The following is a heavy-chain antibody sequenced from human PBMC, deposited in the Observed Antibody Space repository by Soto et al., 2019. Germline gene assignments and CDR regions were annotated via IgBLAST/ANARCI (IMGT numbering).Heavy chain of an antibody. Sequence: GGSLRLSCAASGFTFSSYAMSWVRQAPGKGLEWVSAISGSGGSTYYADSVKGRFTISRDNSKNTLYLQMNSLRAEDTAVYYCAKDLLGYYDSSGYYYLSGYFDYWGQGTLVTVSS. CDR3: AKDLLGYYDSSGYYYLSGYFDY. D-gene: IGHD3-22*01. V-gene: IGHV3-23*01. CDR1: GFTFSSYA. CDR2: ISGSGGST. J-gene: IGHJ4*02.